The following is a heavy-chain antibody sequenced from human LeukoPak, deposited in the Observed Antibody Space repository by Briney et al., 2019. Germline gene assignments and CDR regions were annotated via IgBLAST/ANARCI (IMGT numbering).Heavy chain of an antibody. CDR1: GFTFSSYA. V-gene: IGHV3-23*01. J-gene: IGHJ3*02. CDR2: ISGSGGST. Sequence: GGSLRLSCAASGFTFSSYAMSWVRQAPGKGLEWVSAISGSGGSTYYADSVEGRFTISRDNSKNTLYLQMNSLRAEDTAVYYCAKDTSYYYDSSGYSPRRTDAFDIWGQGTMVTVSS. D-gene: IGHD3-22*01. CDR3: AKDTSYYYDSSGYSPRRTDAFDI.